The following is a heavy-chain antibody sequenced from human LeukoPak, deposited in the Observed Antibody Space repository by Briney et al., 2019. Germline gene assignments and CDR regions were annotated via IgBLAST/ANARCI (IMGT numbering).Heavy chain of an antibody. CDR1: GGSISSHY. CDR3: ARGRPAYSDY. Sequence: SETLSLTCTVSGGSISSHYWSWIRQPPGKGLEWIGYIYYSGSTNYNPSLKSRVTISVDTSKNQFSLKLSSVTAADTAVYYCARGRPAYSDYWGQGTLVTVSS. V-gene: IGHV4-59*11. CDR2: IYYSGST. D-gene: IGHD2-21*01. J-gene: IGHJ4*02.